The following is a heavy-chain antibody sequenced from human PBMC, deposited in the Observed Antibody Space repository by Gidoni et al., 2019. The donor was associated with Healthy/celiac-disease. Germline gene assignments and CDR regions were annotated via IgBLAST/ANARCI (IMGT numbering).Heavy chain of an antibody. Sequence: QLLESGGGLVQPGGSLRLSCAASGFTFSSYAMSWVRQAPGQGLEWVSAISGSGGSTSYADSVKGRFTISRDNSKNTLYLQMNSLRAEDTAVYYCAKLALGGLRFLECVKDYFDYWGQGTLVTVSS. CDR2: ISGSGGST. CDR3: AKLALGGLRFLECVKDYFDY. J-gene: IGHJ4*02. V-gene: IGHV3-23*01. CDR1: GFTFSSYA. D-gene: IGHD3-3*01.